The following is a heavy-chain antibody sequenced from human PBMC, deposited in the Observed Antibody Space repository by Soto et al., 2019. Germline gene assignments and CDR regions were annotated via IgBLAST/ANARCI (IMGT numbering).Heavy chain of an antibody. Sequence: EVQLVESGGGLVKPGGSLRLSCAASGFTFSNAWMSWVRQAPGKGLEWVGRIKSKTDGGTTDYAAPVKGRFTISRDDSKNTLYLQMNSLKTEDTAVYYCTLLAVGSYYYYMDVWGKGTTVTVSS. CDR2: IKSKTDGGTT. J-gene: IGHJ6*03. CDR1: GFTFSNAW. CDR3: TLLAVGSYYYYMDV. V-gene: IGHV3-15*01. D-gene: IGHD6-19*01.